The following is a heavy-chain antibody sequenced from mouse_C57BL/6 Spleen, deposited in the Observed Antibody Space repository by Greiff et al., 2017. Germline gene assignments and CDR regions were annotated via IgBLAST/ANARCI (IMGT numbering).Heavy chain of an antibody. CDR3: ASGYFGHGGLGRDYYAMDY. J-gene: IGHJ4*01. CDR1: GYTFTGYW. Sequence: QVQLKQSGAELMKPGASVQLSCKATGYTFTGYWIEWVKQRPGHGLEWIGEILPGSGSTNYNEKFKGKATFTADTSSNTAYMQLRSLTTEDSAISYCASGYFGHGGLGRDYYAMDYWGQGTSVTVSS. D-gene: IGHD4-1*01. V-gene: IGHV1-9*01. CDR2: ILPGSGST.